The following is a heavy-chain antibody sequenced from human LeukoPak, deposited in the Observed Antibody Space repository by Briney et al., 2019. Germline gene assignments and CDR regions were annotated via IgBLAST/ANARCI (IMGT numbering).Heavy chain of an antibody. CDR2: ISAYNGNT. Sequence: ASVKVSCKASGYTFTSYSISWVRQAPGQGLEWMGWISAYNGNTNYALKLQGRVTMTTDTSTSTAYMELRSLRSDDTAVYYCARGSRVVELDWFDPWGQGTLVTVSS. V-gene: IGHV1-18*01. CDR1: GYTFTSYS. CDR3: ARGSRVVELDWFDP. J-gene: IGHJ5*02. D-gene: IGHD3-10*01.